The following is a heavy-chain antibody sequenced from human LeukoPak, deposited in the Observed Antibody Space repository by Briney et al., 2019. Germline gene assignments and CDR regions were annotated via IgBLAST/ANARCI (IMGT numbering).Heavy chain of an antibody. J-gene: IGHJ4*02. Sequence: ASVKVSCKVSGYTLTELSMHWVRQAPGKGLEWMGGFDPEDGETIYAQKFQGRVTMTEDTSTDTAYMELSSLRSEDTAVYYCATAPIIVGATWRDYWGQGTLVTVSS. CDR2: FDPEDGET. CDR1: GYTLTELS. D-gene: IGHD1-26*01. V-gene: IGHV1-24*01. CDR3: ATAPIIVGATWRDY.